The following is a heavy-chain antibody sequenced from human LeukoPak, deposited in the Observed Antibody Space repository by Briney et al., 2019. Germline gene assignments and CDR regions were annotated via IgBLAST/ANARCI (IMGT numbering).Heavy chain of an antibody. CDR2: INPNSGGT. Sequence: GASVKVSCKASGYTFTCYYMHWVRQAPGQGLEWMGRINPNSGGTNYAQKFQGRVTMTRDTSISTAYMELSRLRSDDTAVYYYASLRAVAGTDYWGQGTLVTVSS. J-gene: IGHJ4*02. CDR3: ASLRAVAGTDY. CDR1: GYTFTCYY. D-gene: IGHD6-19*01. V-gene: IGHV1-2*06.